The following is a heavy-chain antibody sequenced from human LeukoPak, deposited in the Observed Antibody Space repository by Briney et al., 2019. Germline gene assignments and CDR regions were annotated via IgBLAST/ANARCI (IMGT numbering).Heavy chain of an antibody. J-gene: IGHJ4*02. CDR2: ISSSGSTI. D-gene: IGHD3-3*01. Sequence: GGSLRLSCAASGFTFSDYYMSWIRQAPGKGLEWVSYISSSGSTIYYADSVKGRFTISRDNAKNSLYLQMNSLRAEDTAVCYCAGDGFWSGYYPLTIFDYWGQGTLVTVSS. V-gene: IGHV3-11*01. CDR1: GFTFSDYY. CDR3: AGDGFWSGYYPLTIFDY.